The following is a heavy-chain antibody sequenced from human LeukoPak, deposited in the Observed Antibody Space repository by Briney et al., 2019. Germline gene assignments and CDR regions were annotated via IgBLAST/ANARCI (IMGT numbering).Heavy chain of an antibody. CDR2: ISAYNGNT. V-gene: IGHV1-18*01. CDR3: ARDIPLDYDFWSGYPYQLFDY. CDR1: GYTFTSYG. J-gene: IGHJ4*02. D-gene: IGHD3-3*01. Sequence: ASVKVSCKASGYTFTSYGISWVRQAPGQGLEWMGWISAYNGNTNYAQKLQGRVNMTTDTSTSTAYMELRSLRSDDTAVYYCARDIPLDYDFWSGYPYQLFDYWGQGTLVTVSS.